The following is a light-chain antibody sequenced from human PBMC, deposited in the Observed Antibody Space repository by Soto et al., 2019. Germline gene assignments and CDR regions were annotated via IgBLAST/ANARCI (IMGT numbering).Light chain of an antibody. Sequence: DIQLTQSPSSLSPSVGDRITLSCRAIQSISRNVNWYQQMPGKAPSLLIYAARDLQSGVPGRFSGSGSGTEFNLIISSLPPDDLATYCCQQSHSTPYTFGQGPKLEI. CDR2: AAR. V-gene: IGKV1-39*01. J-gene: IGKJ2*01. CDR1: QSISRN. CDR3: QQSHSTPYT.